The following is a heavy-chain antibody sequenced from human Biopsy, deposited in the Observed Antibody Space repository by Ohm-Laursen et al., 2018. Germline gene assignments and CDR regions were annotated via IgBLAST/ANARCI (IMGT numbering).Heavy chain of an antibody. CDR3: ARVGVGAPSIDYFDS. CDR1: GGSISSVW. D-gene: IGHD1-26*01. V-gene: IGHV4-59*01. Sequence: SETLSLTCTVSGGSISSVWWSWIRQTPGKGLEWIGYVYYSGTTTYNPSLRSRVTISVDTSMNQISLRLQSVTAADTAVYYCARVGVGAPSIDYFDSWGQGALVTVSS. J-gene: IGHJ4*02. CDR2: VYYSGTT.